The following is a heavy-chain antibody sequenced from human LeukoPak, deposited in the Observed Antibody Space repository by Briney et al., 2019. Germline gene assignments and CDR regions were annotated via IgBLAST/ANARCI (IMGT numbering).Heavy chain of an antibody. CDR2: IYHSGST. CDR1: GYSISSGYH. D-gene: IGHD3-10*01. J-gene: IGHJ4*02. V-gene: IGHV4-38-2*02. CDR3: ARYITMVRGVRGYYFDY. Sequence: SETLSLTCTVSGYSISSGYHWGWIRQPPGKGLEWIGSIYHSGSTYYNPSLKSRVTISVDTSKNQFSLKLRSVTAADTAVYYCARYITMVRGVRGYYFDYWGQGTLVTVSS.